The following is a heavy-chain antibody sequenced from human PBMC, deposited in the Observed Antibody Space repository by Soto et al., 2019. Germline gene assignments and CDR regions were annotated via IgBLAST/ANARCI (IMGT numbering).Heavy chain of an antibody. CDR3: ARVSGSYYYGMDV. CDR2: IYHSGST. Sequence: QVQLQESGPGLVKPSGTLSLTCAVSGGSISSSNWWSWVRQPPGKGLEWIGEIYHSGSTNYNPSLKGRVTISGDQSKNQFSLKLSSVTAADTAVYYCARVSGSYYYGMDVWGQGITVTVSS. CDR1: GGSISSSNW. D-gene: IGHD1-26*01. J-gene: IGHJ6*02. V-gene: IGHV4-4*02.